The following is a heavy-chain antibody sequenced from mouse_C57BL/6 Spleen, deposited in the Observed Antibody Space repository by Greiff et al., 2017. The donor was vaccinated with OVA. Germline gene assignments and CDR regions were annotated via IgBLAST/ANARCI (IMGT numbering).Heavy chain of an antibody. CDR1: GFNIKDYY. V-gene: IGHV14-2*01. CDR2: IDPEAGET. J-gene: IGHJ1*03. Sequence: VQLQQSGAELVKPGASVKLSCTASGFNIKDYYLHWVKQRTEQGLEWIGRIDPEAGETKYDPKFQGTATITADTSANTAYLQRSSLTSEDTAVYYCARCYGSSYGYVDVWGTGTTVTVSS. D-gene: IGHD1-1*01. CDR3: ARCYGSSYGYVDV.